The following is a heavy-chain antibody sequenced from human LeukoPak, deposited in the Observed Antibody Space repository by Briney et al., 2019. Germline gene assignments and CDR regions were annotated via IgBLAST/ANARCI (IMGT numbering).Heavy chain of an antibody. CDR3: ARDVGASAPDAFDI. CDR1: GFTFSTYN. J-gene: IGHJ3*02. D-gene: IGHD1-26*01. Sequence: PGGSMRLSCAASGFTFSTYNMNWLRQPPGKGLEWVSSISSSSNYIYYADSVKGRFTISRDDAKNSLLLQMNSLRAEDTAVYYCARDVGASAPDAFDIWGQGTLVTVSS. V-gene: IGHV3-21*01. CDR2: ISSSSNYI.